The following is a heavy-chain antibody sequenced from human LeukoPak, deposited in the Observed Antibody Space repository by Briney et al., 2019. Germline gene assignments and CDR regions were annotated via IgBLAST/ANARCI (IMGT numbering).Heavy chain of an antibody. V-gene: IGHV3-7*03. CDR3: ARGGGLDV. Sequence: PGGSLRPSCAASGFTFSSYWMNWARQAPGEGLEWVASINHNGNVNYYVDSVKGRFTISRDNAKNSLYLQMSNLRAEDTAVYFCARGGGLDVWGQGATVTVSS. CDR1: GFTFSSYW. D-gene: IGHD3-16*01. J-gene: IGHJ6*02. CDR2: INHNGNVN.